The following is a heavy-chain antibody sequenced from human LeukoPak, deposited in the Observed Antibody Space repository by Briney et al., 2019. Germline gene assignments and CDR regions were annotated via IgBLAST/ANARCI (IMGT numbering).Heavy chain of an antibody. V-gene: IGHV4-38-2*01. J-gene: IGHJ5*02. CDR1: GYSVNSGYY. CDR2: IYHSGYT. D-gene: IGHD6-19*01. Sequence: SETLSLTCAVSGYSVNSGYYWGWIRQPPGRGLEWIGSIYHSGYTYYNPSLKSRVTISVDTSENHFSLKLSSVTAADTAVYYCARNKTVAGPDSWFDHWGQGTLVTVSS. CDR3: ARNKTVAGPDSWFDH.